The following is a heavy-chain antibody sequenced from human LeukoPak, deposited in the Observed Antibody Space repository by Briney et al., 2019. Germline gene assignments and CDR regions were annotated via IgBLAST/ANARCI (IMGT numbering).Heavy chain of an antibody. CDR2: ISSSGSTI. CDR3: ARDRLGYSGYEDY. Sequence: GGSLRLSRAASGFTFSSYEMNWVRQAPGKGLEWVSYISSSGSTIYYADSVKGRFTISRDNAKNSLYLQMNSLRAEDTAVYYCARDRLGYSGYEDYWGQGTLVTVSS. V-gene: IGHV3-48*03. D-gene: IGHD5-12*01. CDR1: GFTFSSYE. J-gene: IGHJ4*02.